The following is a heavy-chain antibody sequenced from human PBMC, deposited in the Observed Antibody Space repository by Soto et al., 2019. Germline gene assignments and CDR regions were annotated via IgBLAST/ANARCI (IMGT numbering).Heavy chain of an antibody. CDR3: ARRALDRPLDY. CDR2: IYYSGST. V-gene: IGHV4-61*01. D-gene: IGHD6-6*01. CDR1: GGSVSSGSYY. J-gene: IGHJ4*02. Sequence: PSETLSLTCTVSGGSVSSGSYYWSWIRQPPGKGLEWIGYIYYSGSTNYNPSLKSRVTISVDTSKNQFSLKLSSVTAAATAVYYCARRALDRPLDYWGQGTLVTVSS.